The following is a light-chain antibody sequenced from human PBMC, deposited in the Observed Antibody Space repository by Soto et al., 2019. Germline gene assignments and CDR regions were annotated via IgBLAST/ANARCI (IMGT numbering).Light chain of an antibody. J-gene: IGLJ1*01. CDR1: RSVVGGSYI. Sequence: SAVTQPASVSWSPGQSVTIPCPGTRSVVGGSYIVPCYQHHPGKAHKLIIYENNKRPALVSNRISRPKSGNKAYLTSSGVPAEDEAHYYCCSYAVSYVCGTVTQVTV. V-gene: IGLV2-23*01. CDR3: CSYAVSYV. CDR2: ENN.